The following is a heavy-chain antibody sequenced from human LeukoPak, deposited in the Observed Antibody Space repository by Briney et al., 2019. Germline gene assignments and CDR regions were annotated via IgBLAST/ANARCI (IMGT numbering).Heavy chain of an antibody. V-gene: IGHV3-9*01. D-gene: IGHD3-22*01. CDR3: AKAPSGYYSMGFDY. J-gene: IGHJ4*02. CDR1: GFTFDDYA. Sequence: PGGSLRLSCAASGFTFDDYAMHWVRQAPGKGLEWVSGISWNSGSIGYADSVKGRFTISRDNAKNSLYLQMNSLRAEDTALYYCAKAPSGYYSMGFDYWGQGTLVTVSS. CDR2: ISWNSGSI.